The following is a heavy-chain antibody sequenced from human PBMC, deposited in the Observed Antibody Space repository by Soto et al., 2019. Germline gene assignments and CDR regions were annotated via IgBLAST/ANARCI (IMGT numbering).Heavy chain of an antibody. CDR3: AAYGDYYGMDV. V-gene: IGHV4-31*03. CDR1: GGSVTSGSYY. Sequence: QVQLQESGPGLVKPSETLSLTCSVSGGSVTSGSYYWSWIRQHPGQGLEWIGYISYTGSTYYNPSLKSRVIISVAPSENQFSLKLTSVTAADTAVYYCAAYGDYYGMDVWGQGTTVTVSS. J-gene: IGHJ6*02. D-gene: IGHD4-17*01. CDR2: ISYTGST.